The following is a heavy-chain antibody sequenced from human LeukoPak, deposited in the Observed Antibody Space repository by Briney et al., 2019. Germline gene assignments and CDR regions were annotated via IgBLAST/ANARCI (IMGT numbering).Heavy chain of an antibody. CDR2: ISGSGGST. CDR1: GFTFSSYA. D-gene: IGHD3-9*01. V-gene: IGHV3-23*01. Sequence: GGSLRLSYAASGFTFSSYAMSWVRQAPGKGLEWVSAISGSGGSTYYADSVKGRFTISRDNSKNTLYLQMNSLRAEDTAVYYCAKDHNILTGYHDYWGQGTLVTVSS. CDR3: AKDHNILTGYHDY. J-gene: IGHJ4*02.